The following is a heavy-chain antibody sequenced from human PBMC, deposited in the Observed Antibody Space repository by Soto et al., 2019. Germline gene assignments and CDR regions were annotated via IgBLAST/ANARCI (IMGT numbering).Heavy chain of an antibody. CDR1: GFTFSDSY. CDR3: GSDSYGVDLGY. V-gene: IGHV3-11*01. CDR2: ISRSGSVI. D-gene: IGHD4-17*01. Sequence: QVQLVESGGGLVKPGGSLRLSCAASGFTFSDSYMSWIRQAPGKGLEWVSYISRSGSVIYYADSVKGRFTISRDDAKNSLYLQMNSLRAEDTAVYYCGSDSYGVDLGYWGQGTLVTVSS. J-gene: IGHJ4*02.